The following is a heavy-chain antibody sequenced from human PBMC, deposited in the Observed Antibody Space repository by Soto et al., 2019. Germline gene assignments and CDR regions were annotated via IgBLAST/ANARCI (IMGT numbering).Heavy chain of an antibody. CDR3: ARRGYDFWSGYYSADWGFDP. D-gene: IGHD3-3*01. CDR2: MNPNSGNT. J-gene: IGHJ5*02. Sequence: ASVKVSCKASGYNFTSYDINWVRQATGQGLEWMGWMNPNSGNTGYAQKFQGRVTMTRNTSISTAYMELSSLRSEDTAVYYCARRGYDFWSGYYSADWGFDPWGQGTLVTVSS. CDR1: GYNFTSYD. V-gene: IGHV1-8*01.